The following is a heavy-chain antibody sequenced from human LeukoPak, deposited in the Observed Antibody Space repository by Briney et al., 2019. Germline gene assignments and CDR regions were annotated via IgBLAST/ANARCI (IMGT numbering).Heavy chain of an antibody. Sequence: GGSLRLSCAASGFTFSSYAMSWVRQAPGKGLEWVSAISGSGGSTYYADSVKGRFTISRDNSKNTLYLQMNSLRAEDTAVYYCAKAKYYCDSSGYWGVVGHSYYFDYWGQGTLVTVSS. V-gene: IGHV3-23*01. J-gene: IGHJ4*02. CDR1: GFTFSSYA. CDR3: AKAKYYCDSSGYWGVVGHSYYFDY. D-gene: IGHD3-22*01. CDR2: ISGSGGST.